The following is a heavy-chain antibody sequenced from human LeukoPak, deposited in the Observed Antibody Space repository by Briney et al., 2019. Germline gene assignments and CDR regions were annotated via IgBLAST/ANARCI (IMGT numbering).Heavy chain of an antibody. CDR2: IIPIFGTA. D-gene: IGHD2-15*01. CDR1: GGTFSSYA. V-gene: IGHV1-69*13. J-gene: IGHJ6*02. CDR3: ARDCSGGSCYYYYGMDV. Sequence: SVKVSCKASGGTFSSYAISWVRQAPGQGLEWMGGIIPIFGTANYAQKFQGRVTITADESTSTAYMELSSLRSEDTAVYYCARDCSGGSCYYYYGMDVRGQGATVTVSS.